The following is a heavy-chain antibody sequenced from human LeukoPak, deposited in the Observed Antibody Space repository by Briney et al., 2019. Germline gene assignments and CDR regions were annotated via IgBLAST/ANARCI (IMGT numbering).Heavy chain of an antibody. D-gene: IGHD4-17*01. Sequence: GRSLRLSCAASGFTFSSYGMHWVRQAPGKGLEWVAVIWYDGSNKYYADSVKGRFTISRGNSKNTLYLQMNSLRAEDTAVYYCARDGRTVTLGGAFVDYWGQGTLVTVSS. J-gene: IGHJ4*02. CDR2: IWYDGSNK. V-gene: IGHV3-33*01. CDR1: GFTFSSYG. CDR3: ARDGRTVTLGGAFVDY.